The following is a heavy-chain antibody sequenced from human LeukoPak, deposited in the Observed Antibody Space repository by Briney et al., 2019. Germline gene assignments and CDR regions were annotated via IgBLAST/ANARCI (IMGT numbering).Heavy chain of an antibody. CDR3: AKGLPGVEVWTFDH. J-gene: IGHJ4*02. D-gene: IGHD3/OR15-3a*01. V-gene: IGHV3-30*18. Sequence: GGSLRLSCTASGFTFSSYGIHWVRQAPGKGLEWVAVLSYNGDNEYYADFVKGRFSISRDNSKNTLYLQMNSLRADDTAVYYCAKGLPGVEVWTFDHWGQGALVAVSS. CDR1: GFTFSSYG. CDR2: LSYNGDNE.